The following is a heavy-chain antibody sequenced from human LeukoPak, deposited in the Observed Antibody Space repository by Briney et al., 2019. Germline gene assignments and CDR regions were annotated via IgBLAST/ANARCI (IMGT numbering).Heavy chain of an antibody. CDR1: GFTFSSYW. V-gene: IGHV3-7*01. D-gene: IGHD4-17*01. CDR3: ARDPLDYGDYVGY. Sequence: GGSLRLSCAASGFTFSSYWMSWVRQAPGKGLEWVANIKQDGSEKYYVDSVKGRFTISRDNAKNSLYLQMNSLRAEDTAVYYCARDPLDYGDYVGYWGQGTLVTVSS. CDR2: IKQDGSEK. J-gene: IGHJ4*02.